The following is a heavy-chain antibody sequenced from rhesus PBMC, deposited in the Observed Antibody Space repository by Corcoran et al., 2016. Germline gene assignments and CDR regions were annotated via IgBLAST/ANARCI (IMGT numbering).Heavy chain of an antibody. D-gene: IGHD4-23*01. CDR1: GFSLTTSGMG. Sequence: QVTLKESGPALVKPTRTLTLTCTFSGFSLTTSGMGVGWIRQPPGKALDGLALIYWDDDKRYNTSLTSRLTISKDTSKNQVVLTITNMDPVDTATYYCARCGVNTATRGFDVWGPGVLVTVSS. V-gene: IGHV2-174*01. J-gene: IGHJ5-1*01. CDR3: ARCGVNTATRGFDV. CDR2: IYWDDDK.